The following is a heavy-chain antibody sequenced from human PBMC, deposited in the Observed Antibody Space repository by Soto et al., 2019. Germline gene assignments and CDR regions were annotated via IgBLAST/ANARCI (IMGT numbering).Heavy chain of an antibody. Sequence: GGSLRLSCTASGFSFSHYPMHWVRRVPGKGTEYVSGISGNGISTYYANSVKGRFTIFRDNSKNTLYLQMDSLKPEDMAVYHCARDYSTGWSNWFDPWGQGT. CDR3: ARDYSTGWSNWFDP. J-gene: IGHJ5*02. V-gene: IGHV3-64*01. D-gene: IGHD6-13*01. CDR1: GFSFSHYP. CDR2: ISGNGIST.